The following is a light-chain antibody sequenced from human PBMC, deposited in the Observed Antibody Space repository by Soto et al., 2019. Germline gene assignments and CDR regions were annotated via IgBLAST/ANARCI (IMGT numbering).Light chain of an antibody. CDR1: QGIRNF. J-gene: IGKJ3*01. CDR2: AAS. CDR3: QKYNSPPFT. Sequence: DIQMTQSPSSLSASVGDRVTITCRASQGIRNFLAWYQQKPGKVPKLLISAASTLQSGVTSRFSGSGSGTDFTLTISSLQPEDVATYYCQKYNSPPFTFGPGTKVAIK. V-gene: IGKV1-27*01.